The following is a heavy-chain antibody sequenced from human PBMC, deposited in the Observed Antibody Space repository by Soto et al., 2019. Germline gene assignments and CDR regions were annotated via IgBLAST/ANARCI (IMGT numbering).Heavy chain of an antibody. J-gene: IGHJ4*02. CDR2: IWYDGSKK. CDR1: GFTFNNYG. D-gene: IGHD6-19*01. Sequence: AGGSLRLSCAASGFTFNNYGMHWVRQAPGKGLEGVAVIWYDGSKKYYADSVKGRFTISRDNSKNTLYLQMNSLRAEDTAVYYCARGRRLAVAGIQFDYWGQGTLVTVSS. CDR3: ARGRRLAVAGIQFDY. V-gene: IGHV3-33*01.